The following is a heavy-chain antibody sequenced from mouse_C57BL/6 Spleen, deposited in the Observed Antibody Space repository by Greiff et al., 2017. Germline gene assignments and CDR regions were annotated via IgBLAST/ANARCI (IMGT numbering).Heavy chain of an antibody. CDR2: IHPNSGST. CDR1: GYTFTSYW. Sequence: QVQLQQPGAELVKPGASVKLSCKASGYTFTSYWMHWVKQRPGQGLEWIGMIHPNSGSTNYNEKFKSKATLTVDKSSSTAYMQLSSLTSEDSAVYYCARSNWVYYFDYWGQGTTLTVSS. D-gene: IGHD4-1*01. V-gene: IGHV1-64*01. CDR3: ARSNWVYYFDY. J-gene: IGHJ2*01.